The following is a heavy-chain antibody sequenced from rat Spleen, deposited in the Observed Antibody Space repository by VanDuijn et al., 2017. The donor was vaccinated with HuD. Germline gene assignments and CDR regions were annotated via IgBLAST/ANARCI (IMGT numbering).Heavy chain of an antibody. Sequence: EVQLQESGPGLVKPSQSLSLTCSLTGYSIISSFGWNWIRMFPGNKLEWIGHISYSGSTSYNPSLKIRISITRDTSKNQFFLQLNSVTTEDTATYYCARQGGFDYWGQGVMVTVSS. V-gene: IGHV3-1*01. CDR2: ISYSGST. CDR3: ARQGGFDY. CDR1: GYSIISSF. J-gene: IGHJ2*01.